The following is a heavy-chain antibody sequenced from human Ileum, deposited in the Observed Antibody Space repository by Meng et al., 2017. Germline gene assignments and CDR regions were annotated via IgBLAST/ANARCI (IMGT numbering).Heavy chain of an antibody. CDR1: GDSISSRDV. Sequence: QVQLQWSGPGLVEPLGTLCLTCAVFGDSISSRDVWSWVRQPPGKGLEWIGEISQESGRTNYNPSLKSRVTISLDKSKNQFSLNLNSVTAADTAVYYCVRNEGYSLGDWGQGTLVTVSS. V-gene: IGHV4-4*02. J-gene: IGHJ4*02. D-gene: IGHD2-21*01. CDR2: ISQESGRT. CDR3: VRNEGYSLGD.